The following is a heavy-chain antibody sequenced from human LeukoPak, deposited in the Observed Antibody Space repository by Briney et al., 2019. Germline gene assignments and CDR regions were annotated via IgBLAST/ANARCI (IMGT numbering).Heavy chain of an antibody. CDR1: GGSISSSSYY. Sequence: SETLSLTCTVSGGSISSSSYYWGWIRQPPGKGLEWIGSIYYSGSTYYNPSLKSRVTISVDTSKNQFSLKLSSVTAADTAVYYCARRGYCGDGSCYRGAFDIWGQGTMVTVSS. CDR2: IYYSGST. CDR3: ARRGYCGDGSCYRGAFDI. D-gene: IGHD2-15*01. V-gene: IGHV4-39*01. J-gene: IGHJ3*02.